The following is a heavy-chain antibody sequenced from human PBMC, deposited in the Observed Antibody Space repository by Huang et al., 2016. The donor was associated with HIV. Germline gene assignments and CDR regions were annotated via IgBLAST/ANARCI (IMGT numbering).Heavy chain of an antibody. V-gene: IGHV3-30*18. CDR1: GFNVNSYG. CDR3: AKDGDRSRWLDGHFEA. Sequence: SLRLFCVCCGFNVNSYGVHWVRQTPGKGLEWVATISYDGTKTYGRKTVRVRLAVYRDNSRNTPGPEVTGVGLEDTAMYYWAKDGDRSRWLDGHFEAWGQGALVAVSS. CDR2: ISYDGTKT. J-gene: IGHJ4*02. D-gene: IGHD2-21*02.